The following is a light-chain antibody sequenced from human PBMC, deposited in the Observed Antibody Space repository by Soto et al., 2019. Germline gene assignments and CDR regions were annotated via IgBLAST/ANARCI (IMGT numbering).Light chain of an antibody. CDR3: QQYGSSPLT. Sequence: EIVLTQSPGTLSLSPGEKATLSCRASQNVAGRYLAWYQQKPGQSPRLLIYGASNRATGIADRFSASGSGTDFTLTVSRQQPEDFAVYFCQQYGSSPLTFGGGTKVDIK. CDR2: GAS. CDR1: QNVAGRY. J-gene: IGKJ4*01. V-gene: IGKV3-20*01.